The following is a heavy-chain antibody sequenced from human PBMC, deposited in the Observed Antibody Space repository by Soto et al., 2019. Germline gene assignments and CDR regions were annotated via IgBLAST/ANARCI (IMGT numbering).Heavy chain of an antibody. CDR2: IWYDGTTN. CDR1: GFTFNSYG. Sequence: PGGSLRLSCAASGFTFNSYGLHWVRQAPGKGLEWVAVIWYDGTTNYYADSVKGRFTISRDNSKKTLYLQMNSLRAEDTAVYYCERDNHATGGYVVISYWGQGALVNVSS. J-gene: IGHJ4*02. CDR3: ERDNHATGGYVVISY. V-gene: IGHV3-33*01. D-gene: IGHD6-13*01.